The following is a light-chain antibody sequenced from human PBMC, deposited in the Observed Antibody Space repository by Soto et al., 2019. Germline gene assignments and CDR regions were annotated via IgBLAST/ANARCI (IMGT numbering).Light chain of an antibody. CDR2: DND. CDR1: SSNIGNNS. Sequence: QSVLTQPPSVSAAPGQKVTISCSGSSSNIGNNSVSWYQQLPGTAPKLLIYDNDRRPSGFPDRFSGSKSGTSATLGITGLQTGDEGDYYCGTWDSSLSAAVVFGGGTQLTVL. CDR3: GTWDSSLSAAVV. V-gene: IGLV1-51*01. J-gene: IGLJ2*01.